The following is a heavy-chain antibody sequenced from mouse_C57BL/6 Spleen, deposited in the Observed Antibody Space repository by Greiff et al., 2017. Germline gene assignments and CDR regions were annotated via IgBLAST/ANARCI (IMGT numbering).Heavy chain of an antibody. D-gene: IGHD2-10*01. CDR3: ARSYRDHYAMDY. V-gene: IGHV1-50*01. CDR1: GYTFTSYW. Sequence: VQLQQPGAELVKPGASVKLSCKASGYTFTSYWMQWVKQRPGQGLEWIGEIDPSDSYTNYNQKFKGKATLTVDTSSSTAYMQLSSLTSEDSAVYYCARSYRDHYAMDYWGQGTSVTVSS. J-gene: IGHJ4*01. CDR2: IDPSDSYT.